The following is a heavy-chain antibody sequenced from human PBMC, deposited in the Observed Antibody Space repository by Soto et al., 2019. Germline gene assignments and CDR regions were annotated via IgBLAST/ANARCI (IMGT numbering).Heavy chain of an antibody. CDR2: IIPIFGTA. CDR3: ARTFSPIAAAGNYYFDY. Sequence: SVKVSCKASGGTFSSYAISWVRQAPGQGLEWMGGIIPIFGTANYAQKFQGRVTITADESTSTAYMELSSLRSEDTAVYYCARTFSPIAAAGNYYFDYWGQGTLVTVSS. D-gene: IGHD6-13*01. J-gene: IGHJ4*02. CDR1: GGTFSSYA. V-gene: IGHV1-69*13.